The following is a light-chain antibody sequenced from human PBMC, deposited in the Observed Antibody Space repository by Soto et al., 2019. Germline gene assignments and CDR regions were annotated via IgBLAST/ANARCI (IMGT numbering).Light chain of an antibody. CDR3: QRYNNWQLT. Sequence: IQLTQSPSSLSASVGDRVTITCRASQGISSYLAWYQQKPGKAPKLLIYAASTLQSGVPSRFSGSGSGTDFTLTISSLQHEDFATYYCQRYNNWQLTLGGGPKADIK. CDR2: AAS. V-gene: IGKV1-9*01. CDR1: QGISSY. J-gene: IGKJ4*01.